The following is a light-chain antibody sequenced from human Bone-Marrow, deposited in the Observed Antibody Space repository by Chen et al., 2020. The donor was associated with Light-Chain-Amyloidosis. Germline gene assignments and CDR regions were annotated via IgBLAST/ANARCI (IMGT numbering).Light chain of an antibody. CDR1: DLPTKY. Sequence: SYELTQPPSVSVSPGQTARITCSGDDLPTKYAYWYQQKPGQAPVLVIHRDTERPSGISERCSGSSSGTTATLTIIGVQAEDEAYYHCQSADSSGTYEVIFGGGTKLTVL. V-gene: IGLV3-25*03. CDR2: RDT. J-gene: IGLJ2*01. CDR3: QSADSSGTYEVI.